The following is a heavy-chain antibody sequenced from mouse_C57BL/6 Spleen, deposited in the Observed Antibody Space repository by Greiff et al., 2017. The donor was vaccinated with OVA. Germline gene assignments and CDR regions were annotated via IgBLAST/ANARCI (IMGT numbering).Heavy chain of an antibody. J-gene: IGHJ3*01. V-gene: IGHV10-1*01. D-gene: IGHD1-1*01. Sequence: EVQGVESGGGLVQPKGSLKLSCAASGFSFNTYAMNWVRQAPGKGLEWVARIRSKSNNYATYYADSVKDRFTISRDDAESMLYLQMNNLKTEDTAMYYCVTSSPWFAYWGQGTLVTVSA. CDR3: VTSSPWFAY. CDR2: IRSKSNNYAT. CDR1: GFSFNTYA.